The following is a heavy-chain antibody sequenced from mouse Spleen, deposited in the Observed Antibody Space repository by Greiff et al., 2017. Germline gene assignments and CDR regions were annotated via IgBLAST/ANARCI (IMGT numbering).Heavy chain of an antibody. V-gene: IGHV1-82*01. Sequence: VKLQESGPELVKPGASVKISCKASGYAFSSSWMNWVKQRPGKGLEWIGRIYPGDGDTNYNGKFKGKATLTADKSSSTAYMQLSSLTSEDSAVYFCARQDSSGPDYWGQGTTLTVSS. J-gene: IGHJ2*01. CDR2: IYPGDGDT. CDR3: ARQDSSGPDY. CDR1: GYAFSSSW. D-gene: IGHD3-2*01.